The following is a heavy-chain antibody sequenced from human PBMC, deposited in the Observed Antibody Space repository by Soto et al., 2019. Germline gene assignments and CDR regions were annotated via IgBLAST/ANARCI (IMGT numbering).Heavy chain of an antibody. CDR2: ISSSSSYI. D-gene: IGHD1-1*01. J-gene: IGHJ6*02. CDR1: GFTFSSYS. V-gene: IGHV3-21*01. CDR3: ARDRTFYGMDV. Sequence: GGSLRLSCAASGFTFSSYSMNWVRQAPGKGLEWVSSISSSSSYIYYADSVKGRFTISRDNAKNSLYLQMNSLRAEDTAVYYCARDRTFYGMDVWGQGTTVTVSS.